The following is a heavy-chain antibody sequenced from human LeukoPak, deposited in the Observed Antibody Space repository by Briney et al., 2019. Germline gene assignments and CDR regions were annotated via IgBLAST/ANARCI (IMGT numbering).Heavy chain of an antibody. CDR1: GDSISTYY. D-gene: IGHD2-15*01. CDR2: IYYRGTT. V-gene: IGHV4-59*01. CDR3: FSSSPRYCTGGTCYSSRGFDY. J-gene: IGHJ4*02. Sequence: PSETLSLTCTVSGDSISTYYWSWIRQSPGKGLEWIACIYYRGTTNYNPSLKSRVTISADTSKTQFSLILSSVTAADTAVYYCFSSSPRYCTGGTCYSSRGFDYWGQGALVTVSS.